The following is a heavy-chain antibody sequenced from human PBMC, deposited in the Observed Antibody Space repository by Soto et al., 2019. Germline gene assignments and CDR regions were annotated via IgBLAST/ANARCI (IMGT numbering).Heavy chain of an antibody. CDR1: GFTFSSYG. J-gene: IGHJ4*02. D-gene: IGHD3-22*01. Sequence: QVQLVESGGGVVQPGRSLRLSCAASGFTFSSYGMHWVRQAPGKGLEWMAVISHDGTKKYYVDSVKGRFTISRDNSKNTLYLQMNSLRAEDTALYSCAKVSDTSGYYQLDYWGQGTLVTVPS. V-gene: IGHV3-30*18. CDR2: ISHDGTKK. CDR3: AKVSDTSGYYQLDY.